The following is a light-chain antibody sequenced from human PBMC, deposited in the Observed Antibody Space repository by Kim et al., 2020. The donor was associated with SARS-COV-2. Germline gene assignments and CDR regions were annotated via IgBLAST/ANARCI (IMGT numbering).Light chain of an antibody. Sequence: ATINCKSSQSVLYSSNNKKYLAWYQQKPGQPPKLLIYWASTRESGVPDRFSGSGSGTDFTLTISSLQAEDVAVYYCQQYYSTPLTFGGGTKVEIK. J-gene: IGKJ4*01. CDR1: QSVLYSSNNKKY. CDR3: QQYYSTPLT. V-gene: IGKV4-1*01. CDR2: WAS.